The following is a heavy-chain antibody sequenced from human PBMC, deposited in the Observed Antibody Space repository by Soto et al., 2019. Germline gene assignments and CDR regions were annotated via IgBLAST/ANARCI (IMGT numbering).Heavy chain of an antibody. CDR1: GGSISSYF. V-gene: IGHV4-59*01. CDR3: AKAIVGSIVPFQH. D-gene: IGHD2-21*01. J-gene: IGHJ1*01. CDR2: IYYSGST. Sequence: PSETLSLTCTVSGGSISSYFWSWIRQPPGKGLEWIGYIYYSGSTNYSPSLKSRVTMSVDMSRNQFSLNLTSVTAADTAMYYCAKAIVGSIVPFQHWGQGTLVTVSS.